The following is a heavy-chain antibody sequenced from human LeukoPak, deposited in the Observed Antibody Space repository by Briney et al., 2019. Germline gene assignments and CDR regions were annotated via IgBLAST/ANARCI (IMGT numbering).Heavy chain of an antibody. CDR3: AREPSYYYDSSGRSYGY. J-gene: IGHJ4*02. CDR1: GGSISGYY. Sequence: SETLSLTCTVSGGSISGYYWSWIRQPPGKGLEWIGYIFYSGSTNYNPSLKSRVTISVDTSKNQFSLKLSSVTAADTAVYYCAREPSYYYDSSGRSYGYWGQGTLVTVPS. CDR2: IFYSGST. V-gene: IGHV4-59*12. D-gene: IGHD3-22*01.